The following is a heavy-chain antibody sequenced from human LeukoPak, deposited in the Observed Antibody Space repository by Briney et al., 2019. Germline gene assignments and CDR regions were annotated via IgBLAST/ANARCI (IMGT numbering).Heavy chain of an antibody. J-gene: IGHJ4*02. CDR3: ARDTQWSFDY. Sequence: SETLSLTCTVSGGSISSYYWSWIRQPPGKGLEWIGYIYYSGSTNYNPSLKSRVTISVDTSKNQFSLKLSSVTAADTAVYYCARDTQWSFDYWGQGTLVTVSS. CDR1: GGSISSYY. CDR2: IYYSGST. V-gene: IGHV4-59*01. D-gene: IGHD6-19*01.